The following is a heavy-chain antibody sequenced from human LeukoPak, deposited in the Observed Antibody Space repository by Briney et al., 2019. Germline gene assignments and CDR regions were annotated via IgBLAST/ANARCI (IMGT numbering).Heavy chain of an antibody. CDR1: GFIVSSHW. Sequence: PGGSLRLSCGASGFIVSSHWMRWVPEAPGKGLEWVADINRDGSDEYYVESVRGRFTISRDNAKNSVYLQMNSLRPDDTAVYYCGGGPGYWGQGTLVSVSS. CDR3: GGGPGY. J-gene: IGHJ4*02. V-gene: IGHV3-7*01. D-gene: IGHD2-15*01. CDR2: INRDGSDE.